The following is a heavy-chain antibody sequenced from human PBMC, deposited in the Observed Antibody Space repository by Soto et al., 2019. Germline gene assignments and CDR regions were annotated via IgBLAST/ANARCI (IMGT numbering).Heavy chain of an antibody. J-gene: IGHJ4*02. CDR2: IWYDGSNK. Sequence: QVQLVESGGGVVQPGRSLRLSCAASGFTFSSYGMHWVRQAPGKGLEWVAVIWYDGSNKYYADSVKGRFTISRDNSKNTLYLQMNSLRAEDTAVYYCARGSNWGCSSTSCYGYYFDYWGQGTLVTVSS. D-gene: IGHD2-2*01. CDR1: GFTFSSYG. V-gene: IGHV3-33*01. CDR3: ARGSNWGCSSTSCYGYYFDY.